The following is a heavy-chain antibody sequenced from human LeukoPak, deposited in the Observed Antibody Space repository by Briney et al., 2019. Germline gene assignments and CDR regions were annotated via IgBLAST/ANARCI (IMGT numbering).Heavy chain of an antibody. D-gene: IGHD3-3*01. CDR3: ARFTSGYYNWFDP. CDR1: GFTFSSYS. V-gene: IGHV3-48*01. CDR2: ISSSSSTI. J-gene: IGHJ5*02. Sequence: GGSLRLSCAASGFTFSSYSMNWVRQAPGKGPEWVSYISSSSSTIYYADSVKGRFTISRDNAKNSLYLQMNSLRAEDTAVYYCARFTSGYYNWFDPWGQGTLVTVSS.